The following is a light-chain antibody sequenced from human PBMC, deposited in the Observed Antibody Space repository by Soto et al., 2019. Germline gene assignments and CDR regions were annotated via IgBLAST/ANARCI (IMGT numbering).Light chain of an antibody. V-gene: IGLV2-18*02. J-gene: IGLJ1*01. Sequence: QSVLTQPPSVSGSPGQSVTISCTGTSSDVGSYNRVSWYQQPPGTAPKLMIYEVSNRPSGVPDRFSGSKSGNTASLTISGLQAEDEADYYCSSYKSSSTYVLGTGTKVPVL. CDR3: SSYKSSSTYV. CDR2: EVS. CDR1: SSDVGSYNR.